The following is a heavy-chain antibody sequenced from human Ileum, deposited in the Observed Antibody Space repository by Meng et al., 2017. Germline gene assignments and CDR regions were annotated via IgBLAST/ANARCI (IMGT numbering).Heavy chain of an antibody. V-gene: IGHV4-4*02. CDR3: ARHDYGDPTSAFDY. J-gene: IGHJ4*02. CDR2: IHHSGTP. Sequence: LHAACPRLVKPSGTRSLTLSVDGASSSTSYLLNWVRQPPGKGLEWIGDIHHSGTPNYNPSLKSRVTISLDKSNNQFSLELRSVTAADTAVYYCARHDYGDPTSAFDYWGQGTLVTVSS. CDR1: GASSSTSYL. D-gene: IGHD4-17*01.